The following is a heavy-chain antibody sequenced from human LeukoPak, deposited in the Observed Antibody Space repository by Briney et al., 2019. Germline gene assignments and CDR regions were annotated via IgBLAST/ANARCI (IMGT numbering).Heavy chain of an antibody. J-gene: IGHJ4*02. Sequence: ASVKVSCKASGYTFTSYYMHWVRQAPGQGLEWMGIINPSGGSTSYAQKFQGRVTMTSDTSTSTVFMELSSLRSEDTAVYYCARGRSSIRWETGSSFDYWGQGTLVTVSS. V-gene: IGHV1-46*01. CDR1: GYTFTSYY. CDR2: INPSGGST. CDR3: ARGRSSIRWETGSSFDY. D-gene: IGHD6-13*01.